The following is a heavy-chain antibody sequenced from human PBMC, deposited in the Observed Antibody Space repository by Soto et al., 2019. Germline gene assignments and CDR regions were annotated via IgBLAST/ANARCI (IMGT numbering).Heavy chain of an antibody. V-gene: IGHV1-18*01. Sequence: QVQXVQSXAXXXXXGASXKVSXKASGYTFTSYGIXWVRQXPXXXLEWMGWISAYNGNTNYAQKLQGRVTMTTDTSTXTXYMXLRSLRSDDTAVYYCAAGYSGAGYFDLWGRGTLVTVSS. CDR2: ISAYNGNT. CDR1: GYTFTSYG. CDR3: AAGYSGAGYFDL. J-gene: IGHJ2*01. D-gene: IGHD6-25*01.